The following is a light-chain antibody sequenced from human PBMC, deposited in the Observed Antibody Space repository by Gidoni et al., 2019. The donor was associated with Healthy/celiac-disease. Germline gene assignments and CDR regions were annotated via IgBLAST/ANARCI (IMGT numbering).Light chain of an antibody. CDR2: KDS. Sequence: SYEQTQPPSVSVSRGQTARITCSGDALPKQYAYWYQQKPGQAPVLVIYKDSERPSGIPERFSGSSSGTTVTFPLRGVQAEDEADYYCQSADSSGTPYVFGPFPKVTVL. J-gene: IGLJ1*01. CDR3: QSADSSGTPYV. V-gene: IGLV3-25*02. CDR1: ALPKQY.